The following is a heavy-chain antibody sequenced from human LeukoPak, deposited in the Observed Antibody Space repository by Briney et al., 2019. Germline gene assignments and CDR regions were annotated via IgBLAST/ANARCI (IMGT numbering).Heavy chain of an antibody. CDR2: INHSGST. V-gene: IGHV4-34*01. D-gene: IGHD2-2*01. J-gene: IGHJ4*02. CDR3: ASPLGYCSSTSCGD. Sequence: SETLSLTCAVYGGSFSGYYWSWIRQPPGKGLEWIGEINHSGSTNYNPSLKSRVTLSVDTSKNQFSLKLSSVTAADTAVYYCASPLGYCSSTSCGDWGQGTLVTVSS. CDR1: GGSFSGYY.